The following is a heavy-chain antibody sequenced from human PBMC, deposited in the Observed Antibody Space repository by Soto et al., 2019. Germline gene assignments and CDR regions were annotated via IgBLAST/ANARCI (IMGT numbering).Heavy chain of an antibody. Sequence: PSETLSLTCTVSGGSISSGGYYWSWIRQHPGKGLEWIGYIYYSGSTYYNPSLKSRVTISVDTSKNQFSLKLSSVTAADTAAYYCAGTVVVVAATPLYYYGMDVWGQGTTVTVSS. V-gene: IGHV4-31*03. CDR2: IYYSGST. J-gene: IGHJ6*02. CDR3: AGTVVVVAATPLYYYGMDV. CDR1: GGSISSGGYY. D-gene: IGHD2-15*01.